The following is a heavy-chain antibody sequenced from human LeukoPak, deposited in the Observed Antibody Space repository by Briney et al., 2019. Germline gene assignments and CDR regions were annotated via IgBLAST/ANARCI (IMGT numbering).Heavy chain of an antibody. D-gene: IGHD6-19*01. Sequence: PGGSLRLSCAASGFTFSSYWMSWVRQAPGKGLEWVSGINWNGGSTGYADSVKGRFTISRDNAKNSLYLQMNSLRAEDTALYYCAREYSSGWTGGFDPWGQGTLVTVSS. CDR3: AREYSSGWTGGFDP. CDR1: GFTFSSYW. V-gene: IGHV3-20*04. CDR2: INWNGGST. J-gene: IGHJ5*02.